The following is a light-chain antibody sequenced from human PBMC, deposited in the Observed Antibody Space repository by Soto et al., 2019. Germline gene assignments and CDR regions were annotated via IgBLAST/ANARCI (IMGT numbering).Light chain of an antibody. V-gene: IGLV3-21*04. Sequence: SYELTQPPSVSVAPGKTARITCGGNNIGSKSVHWYQQKPGQAPVLVIYYDHDRPSGIPERFSGSNSGNTATLTISRVEAGDEADYYCQVWDSSSDHVVFGGGTKVTVL. CDR3: QVWDSSSDHVV. CDR1: NIGSKS. J-gene: IGLJ2*01. CDR2: YDH.